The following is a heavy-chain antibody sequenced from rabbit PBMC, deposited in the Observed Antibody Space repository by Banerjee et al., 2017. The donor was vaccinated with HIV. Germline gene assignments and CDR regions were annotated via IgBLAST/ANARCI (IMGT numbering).Heavy chain of an antibody. V-gene: IGHV1S40*01. CDR2: IDTGSSGRT. D-gene: IGHD1-1*01. CDR3: AREGPDTYYAFNL. CDR1: GFSFSSGYD. J-gene: IGHJ4*01. Sequence: QSLEESGGDLVKPGASLTLTCKASGFSFSSGYDMCWVRQAPGKGLEWIACIDTGSSGRTYYASWVNGRFTISSHNAQNTLYLQLNSLTAADTATYFCAREGPDTYYAFNLWGPGTLVTVS.